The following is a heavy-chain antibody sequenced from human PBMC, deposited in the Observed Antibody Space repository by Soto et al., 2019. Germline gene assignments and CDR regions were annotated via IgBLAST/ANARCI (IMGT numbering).Heavy chain of an antibody. J-gene: IGHJ4*02. CDR3: ARDSVAVTTGISGY. CDR1: GYTFTSFA. CDR2: INVYNGDT. V-gene: IGHV1-18*01. D-gene: IGHD4-4*01. Sequence: QVPLMQSGAEVKKPGASVKVSCKASGYTFTSFAISWVRQAPGQGLEWMGWINVYNGDTKYAQKFQGRVTMTTDTSTSTVYMELRSLTSDDTALYYCARDSVAVTTGISGYWGQGTLVTVSS.